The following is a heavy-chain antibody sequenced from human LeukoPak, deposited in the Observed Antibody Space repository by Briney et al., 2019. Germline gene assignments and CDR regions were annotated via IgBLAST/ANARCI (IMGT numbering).Heavy chain of an antibody. CDR1: GGSISSYY. V-gene: IGHV4-59*01. D-gene: IGHD3-10*01. CDR3: ARWDYYGSGSRRLDY. J-gene: IGHJ4*02. Sequence: SETLSPTCTVSGGSISSYYWSWIRQPPGKGLEWIGYIYYSGSTNYNPSLKSRVTISVDTSKNQFSLKLSSVTAADTAVYYCARWDYYGSGSRRLDYWGQGSLVTVSS. CDR2: IYYSGST.